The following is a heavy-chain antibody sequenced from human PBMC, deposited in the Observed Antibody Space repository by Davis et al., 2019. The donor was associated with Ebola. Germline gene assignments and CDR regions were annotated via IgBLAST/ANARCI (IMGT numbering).Heavy chain of an antibody. D-gene: IGHD2-2*02. Sequence: SETLSLTCAVYGGSFSGYYWSWIRQPPGKGLEWIAEINHSGRTNFNPSLKSRVTISVDTSKNQFSLKLSSVTAADTAVYYCARGAIRDVVVPAAIDFDYWGQGTLVTVSS. CDR1: GGSFSGYY. CDR2: INHSGRT. V-gene: IGHV4-34*01. CDR3: ARGAIRDVVVPAAIDFDY. J-gene: IGHJ4*02.